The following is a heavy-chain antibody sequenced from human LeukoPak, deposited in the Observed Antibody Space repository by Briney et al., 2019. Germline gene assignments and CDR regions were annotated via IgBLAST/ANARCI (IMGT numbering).Heavy chain of an antibody. V-gene: IGHV4-34*01. D-gene: IGHD4-17*01. J-gene: IGHJ6*02. CDR3: ATPPDYGDYYYGMDV. CDR2: INHSGST. Sequence: SETLSLTCAVYGGSFSGYYWSWIRQPPGKGLEWIGEINHSGSTNYNPSLKSRVTISVATSKNQFSLKLSSVTAADTAVYYCATPPDYGDYYYGMDVWGQGTTVTVSS. CDR1: GGSFSGYY.